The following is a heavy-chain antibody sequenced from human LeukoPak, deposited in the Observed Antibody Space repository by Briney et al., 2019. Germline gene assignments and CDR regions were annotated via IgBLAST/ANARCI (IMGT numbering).Heavy chain of an antibody. J-gene: IGHJ4*02. Sequence: GGSLRLSCAASGFTFSSYAMHWVRQAPGKGLEWVAVISYDGSNKYYADSVKGRFTISRDNAKNSLYLQVNSLRAEDTAVYYCARFPGSYYDSSGYRFDYWGQGTLVTVSS. CDR1: GFTFSSYA. D-gene: IGHD3-22*01. CDR2: ISYDGSNK. CDR3: ARFPGSYYDSSGYRFDY. V-gene: IGHV3-30*04.